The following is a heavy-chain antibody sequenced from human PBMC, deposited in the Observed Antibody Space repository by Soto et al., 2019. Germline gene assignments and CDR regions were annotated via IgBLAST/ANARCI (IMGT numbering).Heavy chain of an antibody. CDR3: AREGGYCGGDCAFDY. D-gene: IGHD2-21*02. CDR2: IYYSGST. CDR1: GGSVSRGGYY. Sequence: PSETLSLICTVSGGSVSRGGYYWSWIRQHPGKGLEWIGYIYYSGSTYYNPSLKSRVTISVDTSKNQFSLKLSSVTAADTAVYYCAREGGYCGGDCAFDYWGQGTLVTVSS. V-gene: IGHV4-31*03. J-gene: IGHJ4*02.